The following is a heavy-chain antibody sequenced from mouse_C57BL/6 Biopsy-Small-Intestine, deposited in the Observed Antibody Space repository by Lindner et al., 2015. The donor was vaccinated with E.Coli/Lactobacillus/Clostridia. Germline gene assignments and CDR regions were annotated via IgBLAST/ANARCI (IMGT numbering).Heavy chain of an antibody. Sequence: VQLQESGAEVVKPGASVKMSCKASGYTFTTYPIEWMKQNHGKSLEWIGNFHPYNDDTKYNEKFEGKATLTVEKSSSTVYLELSRLTSDDSGVYYCSRGSNFEYFDVWGTGTTVTVSS. CDR3: SRGSNFEYFDV. V-gene: IGHV1-47*01. J-gene: IGHJ1*03. CDR1: GYTFTTYP. CDR2: FHPYNDDT. D-gene: IGHD2-5*01.